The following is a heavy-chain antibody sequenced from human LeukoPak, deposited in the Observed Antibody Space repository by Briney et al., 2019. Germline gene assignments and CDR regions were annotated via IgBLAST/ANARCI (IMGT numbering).Heavy chain of an antibody. CDR2: IFPADSST. D-gene: IGHD3-16*01. V-gene: IGHV5-51*01. CDR3: ASRNSASYWYFDI. Sequence: GESLKISCQGSGYNFRSSWVAWVRQTPGKGLEWMGIIFPADSSTRYSPSFQGRVTISADKSISTAYLHWSSLKASDSALYYCASRNSASYWYFDIWGRGTRVTVSS. CDR1: GYNFRSSW. J-gene: IGHJ2*01.